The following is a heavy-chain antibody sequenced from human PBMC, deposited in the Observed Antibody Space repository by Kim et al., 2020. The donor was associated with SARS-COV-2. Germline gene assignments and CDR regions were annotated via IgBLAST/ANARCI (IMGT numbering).Heavy chain of an antibody. CDR3: ARIYSGSDY. V-gene: IGHV3-11*04. CDR2: ISGGGVIT. D-gene: IGHD5-12*01. J-gene: IGHJ4*02. Sequence: GGSLRLSCAVSGFTFSDYPMSWIRLTPGKGLEWISVISGGGVITYEADSVKGRFTISSDNVKNSLYLQMNSLRAEDTAMYYCARIYSGSDYWRPGT. CDR1: GFTFSDYP.